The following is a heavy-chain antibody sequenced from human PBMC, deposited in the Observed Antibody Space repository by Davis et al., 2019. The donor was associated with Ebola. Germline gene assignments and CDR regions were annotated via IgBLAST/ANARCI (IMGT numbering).Heavy chain of an antibody. CDR2: IYPGDSDT. V-gene: IGHV5-51*01. CDR1: GYSFTSYW. CDR3: ARPVATRPYDAFDI. J-gene: IGHJ3*02. Sequence: GASLKTSCKGSGYSFTSYWIGWVRQMSGKGLEWMGIIYPGDSDTRYSPSFQGQVTISADKSISTAYLQWSSLKASDTAMYYCARPVATRPYDAFDIWGQGTMVTVSS. D-gene: IGHD5-12*01.